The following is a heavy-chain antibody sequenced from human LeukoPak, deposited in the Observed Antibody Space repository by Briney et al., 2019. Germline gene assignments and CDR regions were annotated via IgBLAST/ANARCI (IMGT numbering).Heavy chain of an antibody. J-gene: IGHJ4*02. V-gene: IGHV3-33*06. CDR3: VKDRGYYGALAFYF. D-gene: IGHD4/OR15-4a*01. CDR2: IWHDGSNK. Sequence: GGSLRLSCAASGFTFSTYGMHWVRQAPGKGLEWVAVIWHDGSNKYYGDSVKGRFTISRDNSKNKVYLQMNRLRADDTAVYDCVKDRGYYGALAFYFWGQGGLGTVSS. CDR1: GFTFSTYG.